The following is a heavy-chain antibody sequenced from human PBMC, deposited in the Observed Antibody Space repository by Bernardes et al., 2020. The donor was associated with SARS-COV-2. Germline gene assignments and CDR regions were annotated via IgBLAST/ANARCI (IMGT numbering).Heavy chain of an antibody. D-gene: IGHD6-13*01. CDR1: GYTFTGYY. J-gene: IGHJ3*01. V-gene: IGHV1-2*02. Sequence: ASVKVSCKASGYTFTGYYIHWVRQAPGQGLEWMGWINPHSGGTTDAQKFQGRVTMTRDTSISTAYMELSRLTSDDTAVYYCARVGSSWPTDALNVWGQGT. CDR3: ARVGSSWPTDALNV. CDR2: INPHSGGT.